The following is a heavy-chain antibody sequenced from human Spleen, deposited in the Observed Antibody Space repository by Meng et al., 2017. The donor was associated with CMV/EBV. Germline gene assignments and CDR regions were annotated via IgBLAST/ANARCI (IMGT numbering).Heavy chain of an antibody. CDR1: GFTFSSYA. CDR3: GRIFGVVTLTIHYFDY. J-gene: IGHJ4*02. V-gene: IGHV3-7*01. D-gene: IGHD3-3*01. Sequence: GESLKISCAASGFTFSSYAMHWVRQAPGKGLEWVANIKQDGSEKYYVDSVKGRVTISRDNAKNSLYLQMNSLRAEDTAVYYCGRIFGVVTLTIHYFDYWGQGTLVTVPQ. CDR2: IKQDGSEK.